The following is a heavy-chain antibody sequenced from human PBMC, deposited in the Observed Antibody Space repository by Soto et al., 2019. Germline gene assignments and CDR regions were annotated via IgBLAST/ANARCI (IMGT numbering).Heavy chain of an antibody. CDR2: TYHSGST. V-gene: IGHV4-4*02. Sequence: SETLSLTCTVSGGSFSNNPWRYWLRQPAGKRQEWMGVTYHSGSTHYNPSLMSRVTISVDKSKNNLFLKLTCATAEDTAVYYCARDNEGNVLRFVDTWGQGTLVTVSS. CDR3: ARDNEGNVLRFVDT. CDR1: GGSFSNNPW. J-gene: IGHJ4*02. D-gene: IGHD3-3*01.